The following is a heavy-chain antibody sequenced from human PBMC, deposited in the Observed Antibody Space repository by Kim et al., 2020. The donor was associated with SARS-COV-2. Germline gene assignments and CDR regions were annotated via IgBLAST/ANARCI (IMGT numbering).Heavy chain of an antibody. Sequence: IPILGIANYAQKFQGRVTITADKSTSTAYMELSSLRSEDTAVYYCAAGDYWGQGTLVTVSS. CDR3: AAGDY. CDR2: IPILGIA. J-gene: IGHJ4*02. V-gene: IGHV1-69*02. D-gene: IGHD6-13*01.